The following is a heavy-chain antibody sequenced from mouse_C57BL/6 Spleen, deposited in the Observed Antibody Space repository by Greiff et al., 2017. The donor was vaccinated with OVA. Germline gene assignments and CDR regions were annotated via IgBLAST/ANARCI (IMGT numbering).Heavy chain of an antibody. J-gene: IGHJ3*01. CDR1: GFTFSDYG. CDR2: ISSGSSTI. CDR3: ARGGYYGSSPFVY. D-gene: IGHD1-1*01. V-gene: IGHV5-17*01. Sequence: EVKLVESGGGLVKPGGSLKLSCAASGFTFSDYGMHWVRQAPEKGLEWVAYISSGSSTIYYADTVKGRFTISRDNAKNTLFLQMTSLRSEDTAMYYCARGGYYGSSPFVYWGKGTLVTVSA.